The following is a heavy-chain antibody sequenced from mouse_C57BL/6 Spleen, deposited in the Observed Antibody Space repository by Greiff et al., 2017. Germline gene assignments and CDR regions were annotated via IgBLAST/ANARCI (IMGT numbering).Heavy chain of an antibody. CDR2: ISSGSSTI. CDR3: ARPYYYGSSDYAMDY. D-gene: IGHD1-1*01. CDR1: GFTFSDYG. J-gene: IGHJ4*01. Sequence: EVQGVESGGGLVKPGGSLKLSCAASGFTFSDYGMHWVRQAPEKGLEWVAYISSGSSTIYYADTVKGRFTISRDNAKNTLFLQMTSLRSEDTAMYYGARPYYYGSSDYAMDYWGQGTSVTVSS. V-gene: IGHV5-17*01.